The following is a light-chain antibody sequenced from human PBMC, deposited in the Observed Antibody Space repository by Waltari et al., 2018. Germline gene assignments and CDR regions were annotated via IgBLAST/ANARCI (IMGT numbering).Light chain of an antibody. V-gene: IGLV3-1*01. CDR1: KLGAKY. CDR2: QDS. J-gene: IGLJ2*01. Sequence: SYELTPPPSVYVSPGQTASIPCPGDKLGAKYSCWYQQKPGQSPVLVIYQDSKRPSGIPERFSGSNSGNTATLTISGTQAMDEADYYCQAWDSSTVVFGGGTKLTVL. CDR3: QAWDSSTVV.